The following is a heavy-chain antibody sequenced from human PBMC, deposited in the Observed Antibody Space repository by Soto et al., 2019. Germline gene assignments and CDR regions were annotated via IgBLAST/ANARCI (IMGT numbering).Heavy chain of an antibody. CDR3: ARDTWFRGYNWFDP. J-gene: IGHJ5*02. D-gene: IGHD3-10*01. V-gene: IGHV4-59*01. Sequence: PSETLSLTCTVSGGSISSYYWSWIRQPPGKGLEWIGYIYYSGSTNYNPSLKSRVTISVDTSKNQFSLKLSSVTAADTAVYYCARDTWFRGYNWFDPWGQGTLVTVSS. CDR2: IYYSGST. CDR1: GGSISSYY.